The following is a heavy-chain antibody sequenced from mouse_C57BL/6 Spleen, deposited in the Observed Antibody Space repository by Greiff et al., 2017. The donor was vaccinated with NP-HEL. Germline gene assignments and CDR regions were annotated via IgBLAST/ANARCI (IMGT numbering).Heavy chain of an antibody. CDR1: GYAFSSSW. CDR2: IYPGDGDT. J-gene: IGHJ2*01. V-gene: IGHV1-82*01. Sequence: QVQLQQSGPELVKPGASVKISCKASGYAFSSSWMNWVKQRPGKGLEWIGRIYPGDGDTNYNGKFKGKATLTADKSSSTAYMQLSSLTSEDSAVYFCARVYYDSYYFDYWGQGTTLTVSS. D-gene: IGHD1-1*01. CDR3: ARVYYDSYYFDY.